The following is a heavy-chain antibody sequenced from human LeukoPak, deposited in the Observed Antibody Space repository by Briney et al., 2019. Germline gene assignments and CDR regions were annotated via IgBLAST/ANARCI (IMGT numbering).Heavy chain of an antibody. J-gene: IGHJ4*02. D-gene: IGHD2-21*01. Sequence: GGSLRLSCAASGFTFSSYGMHWLRQAPGKGLEWVAFIRYDGSNKYYADSVKGRFTISRDNSKNTLYLQMNSLRAEDTAVYYSAKSYCGGDCHSFDYWGQGTLVTVSS. CDR2: IRYDGSNK. V-gene: IGHV3-30*02. CDR3: AKSYCGGDCHSFDY. CDR1: GFTFSSYG.